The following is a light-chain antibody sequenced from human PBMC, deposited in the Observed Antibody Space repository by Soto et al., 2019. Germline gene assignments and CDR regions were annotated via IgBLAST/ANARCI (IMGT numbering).Light chain of an antibody. CDR3: QQYNSPPWT. CDR2: KAS. V-gene: IGKV1-5*03. CDR1: QSISSW. Sequence: DIPMTQSPSTLSASVRDRVTITCRASQSISSWLAWYQQKPGKAPNLLIYKASSLQSGVPSRFSGSGSGTEFTLTISSLQPDDFATYYCQQYNSPPWTFGQGTKVEI. J-gene: IGKJ1*01.